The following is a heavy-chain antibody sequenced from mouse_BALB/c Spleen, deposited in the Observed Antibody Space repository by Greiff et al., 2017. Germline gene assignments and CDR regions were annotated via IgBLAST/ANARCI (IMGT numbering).Heavy chain of an antibody. J-gene: IGHJ3*01. D-gene: IGHD3-1*01. Sequence: EVQGVESGPGLVKPSQSLSLTCTVTGYSITSDYAWNWIRQFPGNKLEWMGYISYSGSTSYNPSLKSRISITRDTSKNQFFLQLNSVTTEDTATYYCATARATRFAYWGQGTLVTVSA. CDR2: ISYSGST. V-gene: IGHV3-2*02. CDR3: ATARATRFAY. CDR1: GYSITSDYA.